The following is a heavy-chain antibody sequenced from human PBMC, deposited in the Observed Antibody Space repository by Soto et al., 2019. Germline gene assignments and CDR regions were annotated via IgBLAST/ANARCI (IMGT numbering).Heavy chain of an antibody. Sequence: QVQLQESGPGLVKPSQTLSLTCSVSGGSVSSGDYYWSWIRQHPGKGLEWIGYIYYSWSTYYNPSLKSRVTISVDTSKNQFSLKLGSVTAADTAVYYCARAPSYGCNSEEFDYWGQGTLVTVSS. CDR3: ARAPSYGCNSEEFDY. CDR1: GGSVSSGDYY. CDR2: IYYSWST. D-gene: IGHD4-17*01. V-gene: IGHV4-31*03. J-gene: IGHJ4*02.